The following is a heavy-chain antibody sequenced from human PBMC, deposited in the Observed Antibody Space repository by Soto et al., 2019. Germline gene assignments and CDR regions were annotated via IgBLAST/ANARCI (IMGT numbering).Heavy chain of an antibody. CDR2: IYYSGST. CDR1: GGSISSGGYY. J-gene: IGHJ4*02. Sequence: SETLSLTCTVSGGSISSGGYYWSWIRQHPGKGLEWIGYIYYSGSTYYNPSLKSRVTISVDTSKNQFSLKLSSVTAADTAVYYCARTYGRPAGAAAGTMDYWGQGTLVTVSS. CDR3: ARTYGRPAGAAAGTMDY. V-gene: IGHV4-31*03. D-gene: IGHD6-13*01.